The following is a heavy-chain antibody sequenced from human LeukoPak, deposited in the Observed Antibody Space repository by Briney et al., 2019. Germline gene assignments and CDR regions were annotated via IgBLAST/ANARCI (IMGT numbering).Heavy chain of an antibody. D-gene: IGHD6-13*01. V-gene: IGHV3-30*19. CDR2: ISYDGSNK. CDR3: ARDLIAAASDDWFDP. J-gene: IGHJ5*02. CDR1: GFTFSSYG. Sequence: GGSLRLSCAASGFTFSSYGMHWVRQAPGKGLEWVAVISYDGSNKYYADSVKGRFTISRDNSKNTLYLQMNSLRAEDTAVYYCARDLIAAASDDWFDPWGQGTLVTVSS.